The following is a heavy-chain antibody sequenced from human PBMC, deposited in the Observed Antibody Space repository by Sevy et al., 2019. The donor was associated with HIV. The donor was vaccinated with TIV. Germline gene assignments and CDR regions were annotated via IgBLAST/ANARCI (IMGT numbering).Heavy chain of an antibody. D-gene: IGHD6-19*01. Sequence: GGSLRLSCAASGFTFSSYNMNWVRQAPGKGLEWVSSINSISSYIYYADSVKGRFTISRDNAKNSLYLQMNSLRADDTAVYYCAGDGWRAFFDYWAREPWSPSPQ. CDR2: INSISSYI. J-gene: IGHJ4*02. V-gene: IGHV3-21*01. CDR3: AGDGWRAFFDY. CDR1: GFTFSSYN.